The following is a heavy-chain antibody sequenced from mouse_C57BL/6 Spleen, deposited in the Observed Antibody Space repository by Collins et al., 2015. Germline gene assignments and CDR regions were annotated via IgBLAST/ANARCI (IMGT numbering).Heavy chain of an antibody. V-gene: IGHV1-53*01. D-gene: IGHD1-1*01. CDR2: INPSNGGT. CDR1: GYTFTSYW. CDR3: ASTVTTVVATGNFDY. Sequence: QVQLQQPGTGLVKPGASVKLSCKASGYTFTSYWMHWVKQRPGQGLEWIGNINPSNGGTNYNEKFKSKATLTVDKSSSTAYMQLSSLTSEDSAVYYCASTVTTVVATGNFDYWGQGTTLTVSS. J-gene: IGHJ2*01.